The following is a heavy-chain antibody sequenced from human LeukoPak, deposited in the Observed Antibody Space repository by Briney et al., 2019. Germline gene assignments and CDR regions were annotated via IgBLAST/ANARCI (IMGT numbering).Heavy chain of an antibody. V-gene: IGHV4-34*01. J-gene: IGHJ4*02. CDR3: AREKGYYDSSGYTEYYFDY. D-gene: IGHD3-22*01. CDR1: GGSFSGYY. CDR2: INHSGST. Sequence: SETLSLTCAAYGGSFSGYYWSWIRQPPGKGLEWIGEINHSGSTNYNPSLKSRVTISVDTSKNQFSLKLSSVTAADTAVYYCAREKGYYDSSGYTEYYFDYWGQGTLVTVSS.